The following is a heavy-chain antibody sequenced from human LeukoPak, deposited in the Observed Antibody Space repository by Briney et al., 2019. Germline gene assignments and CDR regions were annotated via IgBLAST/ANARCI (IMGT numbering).Heavy chain of an antibody. D-gene: IGHD6-19*01. CDR1: GFTFDDYA. V-gene: IGHV3-9*03. CDR3: AKDIRRIAVALDY. J-gene: IGHJ4*02. CDR2: ISWNSGSI. Sequence: GGSLRLSCAASGFTFDDYAMHWVRQAPGKGLEWDSGISWNSGSIGYADSVKGRFTISRDNAKNSLYLQMSSLRAEDMALYYCAKDIRRIAVALDYWGQGTLVTVSS.